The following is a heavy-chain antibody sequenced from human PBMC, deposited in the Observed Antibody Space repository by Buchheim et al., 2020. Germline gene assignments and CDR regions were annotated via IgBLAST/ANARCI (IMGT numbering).Heavy chain of an antibody. V-gene: IGHV4-4*02. CDR2: IYHSGST. J-gene: IGHJ6*02. CDR1: GGSISSGYW. D-gene: IGHD1-1*01. CDR3: ARGVTGTEYYYGMDV. Sequence: QVQLQESGPGLVKPSGTLSLTCAVSGGSISSGYWWGWVRQPPGKGLEWIGEIYHSGSTKYKPSLKSRVTMAVNKSKNHFSLKLSSVTAADTAVYYCARGVTGTEYYYGMDVWGQGTT.